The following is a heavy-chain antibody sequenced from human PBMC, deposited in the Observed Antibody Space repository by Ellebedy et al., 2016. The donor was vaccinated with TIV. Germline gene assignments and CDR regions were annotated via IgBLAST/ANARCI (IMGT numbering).Heavy chain of an antibody. J-gene: IGHJ4*02. D-gene: IGHD1-26*01. CDR3: ARGTPDGATYFDY. CDR2: INTDGGIT. CDR1: GFTFSRYW. Sequence: PGGSLRLSCAASGFTFSRYWMHWVRQGPGKGLLWVSRINTDGGITVNADSVMGRFTISRDNAKNTLYLQLNSLRAEDTAIYYCARGTPDGATYFDYWGQGTLVTVSS. V-gene: IGHV3-74*01.